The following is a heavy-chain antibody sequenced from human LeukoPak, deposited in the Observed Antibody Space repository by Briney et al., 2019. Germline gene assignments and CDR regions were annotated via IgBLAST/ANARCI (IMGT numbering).Heavy chain of an antibody. CDR2: INPNSGGT. V-gene: IGHV1-2*02. CDR1: GYTFTCYY. CDR3: ARDLTLGGYDSMAN. J-gene: IGHJ4*02. Sequence: ASVKVSCKASGYTFTCYYMHWVRQAPGQGLEWMGWINPNSGGTNYAQKFQGRVTMTRDTSISTAYMELSRLRSDDTAVYYCARDLTLGGYDSMANWGQGTLVTVSS. D-gene: IGHD5-12*01.